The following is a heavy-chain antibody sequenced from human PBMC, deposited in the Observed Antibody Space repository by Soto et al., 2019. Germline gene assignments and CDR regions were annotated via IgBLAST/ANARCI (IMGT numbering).Heavy chain of an antibody. CDR2: ISGSGGST. CDR1: GFTFSSYA. J-gene: IGHJ4*02. D-gene: IGHD6-13*01. Sequence: PGGSLRLSCAASGFTFSSYAMSWIRQAPGKGLEWVSAISGSGGSTYYADSVKGRFTISRDNSKNTLYLQMNSLRAEDTAVYYCEKFETKGAAAGINDYWGQGTLVTVS. V-gene: IGHV3-23*01. CDR3: EKFETKGAAAGINDY.